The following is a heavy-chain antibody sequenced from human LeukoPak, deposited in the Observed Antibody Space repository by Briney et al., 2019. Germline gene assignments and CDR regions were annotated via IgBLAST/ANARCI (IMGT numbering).Heavy chain of an antibody. V-gene: IGHV1-8*02. J-gene: IGHJ6*03. CDR1: GYTFTGYY. CDR3: ARGRLEVYYYYMDV. Sequence: EASVKVSCTASGYTFTGYYMHWVRQAPGQGLEWMGWINPNSGNTGYAQKFQGRVTMTRNTSISTAYMELSSLRSEDTAVYYCARGRLEVYYYYMDVWGKGTTVTISS. D-gene: IGHD6-19*01. CDR2: INPNSGNT.